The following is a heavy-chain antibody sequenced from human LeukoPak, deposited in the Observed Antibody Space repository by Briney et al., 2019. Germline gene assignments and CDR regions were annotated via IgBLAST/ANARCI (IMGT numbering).Heavy chain of an antibody. D-gene: IGHD6-19*01. J-gene: IGHJ6*03. CDR2: ISGDGGST. Sequence: GGSLRLSCAASGFTFDDYAMHWVRQAPGKGLEWVSLISGDGGSTYYADSVKGRFTISRDNSKNSLYLQMNSLRTEDTALYYCATGYSSGWFYYYYYMDVWGKGTTVTVSS. CDR3: ATGYSSGWFYYYYYMDV. CDR1: GFTFDDYA. V-gene: IGHV3-43*02.